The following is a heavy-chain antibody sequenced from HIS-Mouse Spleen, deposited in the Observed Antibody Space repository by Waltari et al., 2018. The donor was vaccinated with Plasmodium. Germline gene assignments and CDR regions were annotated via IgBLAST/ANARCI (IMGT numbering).Heavy chain of an antibody. CDR3: ARVPYYYDSSGYGMGWFDP. J-gene: IGHJ5*02. CDR1: GGSNRSSSYY. Sequence: QLQLQESGPGLVKPSETLSLPCTVSGGSNRSSSYYWGWTRQPPGQGLEWIGSIYYSGSTYYNPSLKSRVTISVDTSKNQFSLKRSSVTAADTAVYYCARVPYYYDSSGYGMGWFDPWGQGTLVTVSS. V-gene: IGHV4-39*07. D-gene: IGHD3-22*01. CDR2: IYYSGST.